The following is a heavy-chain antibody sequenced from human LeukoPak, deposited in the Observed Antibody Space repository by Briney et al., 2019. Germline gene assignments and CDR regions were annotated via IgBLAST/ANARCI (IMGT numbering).Heavy chain of an antibody. CDR1: GFTFSSYA. Sequence: GGSLRLSCAASGFTFSSYAMSWVRQAPGKGLEWVSAISGSGGSTYYVDSVKGRFTISRDNSKNTLYLQMNSLRAEDTAVYYCAKPPGYSSGWYFYYWGQGTLVTVSS. J-gene: IGHJ4*02. V-gene: IGHV3-23*01. CDR3: AKPPGYSSGWYFYY. CDR2: ISGSGGST. D-gene: IGHD6-19*01.